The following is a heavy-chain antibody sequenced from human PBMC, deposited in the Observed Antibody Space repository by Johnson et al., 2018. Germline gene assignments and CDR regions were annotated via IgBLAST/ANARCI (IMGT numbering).Heavy chain of an antibody. Sequence: QVQLVESGAEVKKPGSSVKVSCKASGGTFSSYAISWVRQAPGQGLEWMGGIIPIFGTANYAQKFQGRVTITADESTSTAYMEVSSLRSEDTAVYYCAGGAYCGGDCYSNAFDIWGQGTMVTVSS. CDR2: IIPIFGTA. CDR3: AGGAYCGGDCYSNAFDI. D-gene: IGHD2-21*02. CDR1: GGTFSSYA. V-gene: IGHV1-69*01. J-gene: IGHJ3*02.